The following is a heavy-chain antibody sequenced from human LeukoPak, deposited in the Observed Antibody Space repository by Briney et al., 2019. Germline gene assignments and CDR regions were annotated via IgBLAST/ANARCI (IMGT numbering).Heavy chain of an antibody. V-gene: IGHV4-34*01. J-gene: IGHJ6*03. CDR2: INHSGST. CDR1: GVSFSGYY. CDR3: ARPGDCSSTSCSGYMDV. D-gene: IGHD2-2*01. Sequence: SETLSLTCAVYGVSFSGYYCSWIGQPPGKGLDWIGVINHSGSTNYNPSLKRRVTISVDTSKNQFFLKLSSVTAADTAVYYCARPGDCSSTSCSGYMDVWGKGTTVTVSS.